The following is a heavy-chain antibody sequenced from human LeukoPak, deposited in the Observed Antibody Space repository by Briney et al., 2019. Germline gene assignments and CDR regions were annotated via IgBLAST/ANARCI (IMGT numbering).Heavy chain of an antibody. V-gene: IGHV3-74*01. J-gene: IGHJ2*01. Sequence: GGSLRLSCAASEFTFSTFWMHWVRQAPGKGLVWVSRISPDGSITHYADSVKGRFTISRDISKNTVSLQMNSLRAEDTAVYFCARVGDHFHWNLDLWGRGTLVTVSS. CDR1: EFTFSTFW. CDR3: ARVGDHFHWNLDL. CDR2: ISPDGSIT. D-gene: IGHD3-3*02.